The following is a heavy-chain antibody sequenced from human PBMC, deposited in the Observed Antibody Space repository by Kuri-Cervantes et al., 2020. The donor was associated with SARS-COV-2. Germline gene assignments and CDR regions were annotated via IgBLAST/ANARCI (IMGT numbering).Heavy chain of an antibody. V-gene: IGHV3-7*01. CDR3: ARDVAAGRAYYYYMDV. CDR2: IKQDGSEK. J-gene: IGHJ6*03. D-gene: IGHD6-13*01. CDR1: GFTFSSYW. Sequence: GESLKISCAASGFTFSSYWMSRVRQAPGKGLEWVANIKQDGSEKYYVDSVKGRFTISRDNAKNSLYLQMNSLRAEDTAVYYCARDVAAGRAYYYYMDVWGKGTTVTVSS.